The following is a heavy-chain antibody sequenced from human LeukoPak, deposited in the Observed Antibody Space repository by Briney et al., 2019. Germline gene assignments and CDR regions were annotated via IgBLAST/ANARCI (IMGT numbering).Heavy chain of an antibody. CDR1: GFTFSSYS. V-gene: IGHV3-21*01. CDR3: ARSGRTTVTTV. Sequence: PGGSLRLSCAASGFTFSSYSMNWVRQAPGKGLEWVSSISSSSSYIYYADSVKGRFTISRDNAKNSPYLQMNSLRAEDTAVYYCARSGRTTVTTVWGQGTMVTVSS. D-gene: IGHD4-17*01. CDR2: ISSSSSYI. J-gene: IGHJ3*01.